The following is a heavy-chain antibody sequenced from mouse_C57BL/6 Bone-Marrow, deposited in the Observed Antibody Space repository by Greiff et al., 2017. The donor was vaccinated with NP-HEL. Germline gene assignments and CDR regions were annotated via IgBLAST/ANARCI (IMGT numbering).Heavy chain of an antibody. Sequence: QVQLQQSGPELVKPGASVKISCKASGYAFSSSWMNWVKQRPGKGLEWIGRIYPGDGDTNYNGKFKGKATLTADKSSSTSYMQRSSLTSEDSAVYFGARGDITTVVATDWYFDVWGTGTTVTVSS. CDR3: ARGDITTVVATDWYFDV. V-gene: IGHV1-82*01. J-gene: IGHJ1*03. D-gene: IGHD1-1*01. CDR2: IYPGDGDT. CDR1: GYAFSSSW.